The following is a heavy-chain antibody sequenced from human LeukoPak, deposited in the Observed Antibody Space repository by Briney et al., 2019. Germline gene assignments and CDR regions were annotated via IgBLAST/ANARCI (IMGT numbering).Heavy chain of an antibody. CDR2: ISGSGGST. D-gene: IGHD6-19*01. V-gene: IGHV3-23*01. Sequence: PGGSLRLSCAASGFTFSSYAMSWVRQAPGKGLEWVSAISGSGGSTYYADSVKGRFTISRDNSKNTLYLQMNSLRAEDTAVYYCAKDGSEQWLDDTYFDYWGQGTLVTVSS. J-gene: IGHJ4*02. CDR1: GFTFSSYA. CDR3: AKDGSEQWLDDTYFDY.